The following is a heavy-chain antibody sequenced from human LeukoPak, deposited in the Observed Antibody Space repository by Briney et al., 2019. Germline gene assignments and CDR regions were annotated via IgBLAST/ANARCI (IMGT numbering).Heavy chain of an antibody. CDR1: GGSISTGSYY. D-gene: IGHD5-18*01. V-gene: IGHV4-61*02. J-gene: IGHJ4*02. Sequence: SETLSLTCAVSGGSISTGSYYWSWIRQPAGKGLEWIGRIYTSGSTNYSPSLKSRVTISVDTSKNQFSLKLSSLTAADTAVYYCARDLGGYSYGTFDYWGQGTLVTVSS. CDR3: ARDLGGYSYGTFDY. CDR2: IYTSGST.